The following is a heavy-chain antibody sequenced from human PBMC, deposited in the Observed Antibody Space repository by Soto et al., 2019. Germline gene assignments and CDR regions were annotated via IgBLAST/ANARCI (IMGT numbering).Heavy chain of an antibody. CDR3: AREFNILTGYYNYGRYYGMDV. Sequence: GASVKVSCKASGYTFTSYGISWVRQAPGQRLEWMGWTNAGNGNTKYSQKFQGRVTITRDTSASTAYMELSSLRSEDTAVYYCAREFNILTGYYNYGRYYGMDVWGQGTTVTVSS. CDR2: TNAGNGNT. J-gene: IGHJ6*02. CDR1: GYTFTSYG. V-gene: IGHV1-3*01. D-gene: IGHD3-9*01.